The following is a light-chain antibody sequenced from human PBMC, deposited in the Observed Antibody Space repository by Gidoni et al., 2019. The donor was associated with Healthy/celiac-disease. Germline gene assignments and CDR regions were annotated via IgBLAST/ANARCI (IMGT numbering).Light chain of an antibody. CDR2: AAS. CDR3: QQYYSTPPWT. J-gene: IGKJ1*01. Sequence: DIQMTQSPSSLSASAGDRVTITCRASQGISNSLAWYQQKPGKAPKLLLYAASRLESGVPSRFSGSGSGTDYTLTISSLQPEDFATYYCQQYYSTPPWTFXXXTKVEIK. V-gene: IGKV1-NL1*01. CDR1: QGISNS.